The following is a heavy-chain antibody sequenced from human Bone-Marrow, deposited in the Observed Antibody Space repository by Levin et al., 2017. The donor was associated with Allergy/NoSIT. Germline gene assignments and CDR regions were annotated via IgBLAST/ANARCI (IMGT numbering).Heavy chain of an antibody. CDR2: TSHDETNK. CDR3: ARDISRSDFYYSGMDV. V-gene: IGHV3-30-3*01. J-gene: IGHJ6*02. CDR1: GFSLSRYA. D-gene: IGHD3-9*01. Sequence: GGSLRLSCAASGFSLSRYAMHWVRQAPGKGLEWLAITSHDETNKAYADSVKGRFSISSDTSTNTLYLQMNSLRAEDTALYYCARDISRSDFYYSGMDVWGQGTTVIVAS.